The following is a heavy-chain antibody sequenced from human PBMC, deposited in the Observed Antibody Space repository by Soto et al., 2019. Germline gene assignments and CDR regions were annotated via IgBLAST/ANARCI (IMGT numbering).Heavy chain of an antibody. CDR2: ISYDGSNK. CDR3: ARDLGYSGSYYWFDP. D-gene: IGHD1-26*01. V-gene: IGHV3-30-3*01. CDR1: GFTFSSYA. J-gene: IGHJ5*02. Sequence: GGSLRLSCAASGFTFSSYAMHWVRQAPGKGLEWVAVISYDGSNKYYADSVKGRFTISRDNSKNTLYLQMNSLRAEDTAVYYCARDLGYSGSYYWFDPWGQGTLVTVSS.